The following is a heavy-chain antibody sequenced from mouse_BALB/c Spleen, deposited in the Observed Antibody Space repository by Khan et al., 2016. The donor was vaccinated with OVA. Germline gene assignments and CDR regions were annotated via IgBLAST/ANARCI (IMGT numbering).Heavy chain of an antibody. D-gene: IGHD2-14*01. V-gene: IGHV3-2*02. CDR2: ISSTGST. CDR3: TKSRYCSYEYALDF. Sequence: EVQLVESGPGLVKPSQSLSLTCTVTGYSITSEYAWNWIRQFPGNKLEWMGYISSTGSTRYNPSLKSRISITLDTSTNQFFLQLKSVTTEDTATYYCTKSRYCSYEYALDFWGRGTSVTVSS. J-gene: IGHJ4*01. CDR1: GYSITSEYA.